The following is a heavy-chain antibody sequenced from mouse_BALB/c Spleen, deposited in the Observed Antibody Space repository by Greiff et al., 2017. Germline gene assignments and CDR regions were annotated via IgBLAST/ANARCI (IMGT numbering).Heavy chain of an antibody. CDR1: GYSITSGYS. V-gene: IGHV3-1*02. CDR2: IHYSGST. CDR3: AREAHYYDY. Sequence: DVQLQESGPDLVKPSQSLSLTCTVTGYSITSGYSWHWLRQFPGNILEWMGYIHYSGSTNYNPSLKNRISITRDTSKNQFFLQLNSVTTEDTATYYCAREAHYYDYWGQGTTLTVSS. J-gene: IGHJ2*01.